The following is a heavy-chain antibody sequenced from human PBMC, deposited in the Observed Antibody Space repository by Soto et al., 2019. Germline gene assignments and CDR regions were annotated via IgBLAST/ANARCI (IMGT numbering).Heavy chain of an antibody. Sequence: PSETLSLTCAVYGGSFSGYYWSWIRQPPGKGLEWIGEINHSGSTNYNPSLKSRVTISVDTSKNQFSLKLSSVTAADTAVYYCARIPGIAAAGTGEGYYYYYGMDVWGQGTTVT. V-gene: IGHV4-34*01. CDR1: GGSFSGYY. D-gene: IGHD6-13*01. CDR2: INHSGST. J-gene: IGHJ6*02. CDR3: ARIPGIAAAGTGEGYYYYYGMDV.